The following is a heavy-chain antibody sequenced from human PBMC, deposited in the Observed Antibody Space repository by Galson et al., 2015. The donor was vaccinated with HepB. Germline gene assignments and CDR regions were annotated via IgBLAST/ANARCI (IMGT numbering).Heavy chain of an antibody. J-gene: IGHJ5*02. CDR3: ARDKGYCYSTSCFEWFDP. CDR1: GFTFSSFW. D-gene: IGHD2-2*01. Sequence: SLRLSCAVSGFTFSSFWMSWVRQAPGKGLEWVANIRQDGSEKYYVDSVKGRFTISRDNAKNSLYLQMNSLRAEDTAVYYCARDKGYCYSTSCFEWFDPWGQGTLVTVSS. CDR2: IRQDGSEK. V-gene: IGHV3-7*03.